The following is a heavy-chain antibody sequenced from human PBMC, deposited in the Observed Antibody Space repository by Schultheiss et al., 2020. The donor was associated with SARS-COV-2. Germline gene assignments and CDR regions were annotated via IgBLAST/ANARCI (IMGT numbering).Heavy chain of an antibody. CDR3: ARSDGSSWRKGGYFQH. Sequence: SQTLSLTCAISGDSVSSNSAAWNWIRQSPSRGLEWLGRTYYRSKWYSDYAVSVKSRITINPDTSKNQFSLQLNSVTAADTAVYYCARSDGSSWRKGGYFQHWGQGTLVTVSS. V-gene: IGHV6-1*01. CDR1: GDSVSSNSAA. D-gene: IGHD6-13*01. CDR2: TYYRSKWYS. J-gene: IGHJ1*01.